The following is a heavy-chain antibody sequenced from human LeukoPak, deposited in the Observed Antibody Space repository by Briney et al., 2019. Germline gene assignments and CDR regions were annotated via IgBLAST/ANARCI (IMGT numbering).Heavy chain of an antibody. CDR2: ISAKTANT. CDR1: GYNFNNYG. V-gene: IGHV1-18*01. CDR3: ARGSYPYSHGMDV. Sequence: GASVKVSCKASGYNFNNYGVSWVRQAPGQGLEWMGWISAKTANTNYAQKVQGRVTMTTDTSTTTAYMELRSLGSDDTAVYYCARGSYPYSHGMDVWGQGTTVTVSS. J-gene: IGHJ6*02. D-gene: IGHD1-26*01.